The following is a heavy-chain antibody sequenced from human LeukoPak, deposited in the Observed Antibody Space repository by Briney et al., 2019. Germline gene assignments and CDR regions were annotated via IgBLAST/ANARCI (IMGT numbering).Heavy chain of an antibody. CDR1: GGSISSYH. CDR2: IYYSGST. CDR3: ARGGGIQLWSTGFDY. J-gene: IGHJ4*02. D-gene: IGHD5-18*01. V-gene: IGHV4-59*01. Sequence: PSETLSLTCTVSGGSISSYHWSWIRQPPGKGLEWIGYIYYSGSTNYNPSLKSRVTISVDTSKNQFSLKLSSVTAADTAVYYCARGGGIQLWSTGFDYWGQGTLVTVSS.